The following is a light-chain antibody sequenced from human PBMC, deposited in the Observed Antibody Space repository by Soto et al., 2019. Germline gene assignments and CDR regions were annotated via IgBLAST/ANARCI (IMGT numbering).Light chain of an antibody. J-gene: IGLJ3*02. CDR3: QSYDSSLSGWV. Sequence: VVTQPPSVSGAPGQRVTISCTGSSSNIGAGYGVHWYQQLPGTAPKLLIYGNSNRPSGVPDRFSGSKSGTSASLAITGLQAEDEADYYCQSYDSSLSGWVFGGGTKVTVL. CDR1: SSNIGAGYG. CDR2: GNS. V-gene: IGLV1-40*01.